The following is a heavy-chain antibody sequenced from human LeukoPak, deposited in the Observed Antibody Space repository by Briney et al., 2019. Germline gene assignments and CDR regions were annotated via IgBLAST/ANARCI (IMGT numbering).Heavy chain of an antibody. D-gene: IGHD3-10*01. CDR2: IHPRDSDT. CDR3: ARQDGFALFYFDY. V-gene: IGHV5-51*01. J-gene: IGHJ4*02. CDR1: GYSFTNW. Sequence: GESLKISCKGSGYSFTNWIAWVRQMPGEGLEWMGIIHPRDSDTRYSPPFQGQVTISVDKSISTAYLQWNSLKASDTAMYCCARQDGFALFYFDYWGQGTLVTVSS.